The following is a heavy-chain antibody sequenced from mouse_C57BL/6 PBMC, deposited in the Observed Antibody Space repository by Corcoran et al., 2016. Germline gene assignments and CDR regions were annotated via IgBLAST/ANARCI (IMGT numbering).Heavy chain of an antibody. D-gene: IGHD2-3*01. Sequence: QNQLVQSGPELKKPGETDNISCTASGYTFTNYGMSWVKQAPGKGLKWMGWINTYSGVPTYADDFKGRFAFSLETSASTAYLQINNLKNEDTATYFCARVYDGYYRSMDYWGQGTSVTVSS. V-gene: IGHV9-3*01. CDR3: ARVYDGYYRSMDY. CDR2: INTYSGVP. CDR1: GYTFTNYG. J-gene: IGHJ4*01.